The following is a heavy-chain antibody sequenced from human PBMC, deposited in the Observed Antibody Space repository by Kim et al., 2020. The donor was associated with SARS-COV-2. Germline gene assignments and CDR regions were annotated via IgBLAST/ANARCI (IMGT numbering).Heavy chain of an antibody. CDR3: TKAILENDYGDWGFDY. Sequence: SVKGRFTISRDDSKNTAYLQMNSLKTEDTAVYYCTKAILENDYGDWGFDYWGQGTLVTVSS. J-gene: IGHJ4*02. V-gene: IGHV3-73*01. D-gene: IGHD4-17*01.